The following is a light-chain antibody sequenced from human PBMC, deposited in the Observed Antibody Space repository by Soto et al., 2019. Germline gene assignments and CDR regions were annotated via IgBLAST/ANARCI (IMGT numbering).Light chain of an antibody. J-gene: IGKJ2*01. CDR3: QQRYSTPVT. V-gene: IGKV1-39*01. CDR2: AAS. Sequence: DIQMTQSPSSLSASVGDRVTITCRASQSISSYLNWYQQKPGKAPKLLIYAASSLQSGVPSRFSGSGSGTDFTLTISSLQPEDFATYYCQQRYSTPVTFGQGNKLEIK. CDR1: QSISSY.